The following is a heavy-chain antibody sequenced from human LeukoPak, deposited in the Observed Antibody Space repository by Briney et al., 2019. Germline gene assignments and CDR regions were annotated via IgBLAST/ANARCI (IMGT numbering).Heavy chain of an antibody. CDR3: ARADCFSSTCYLRSSWFDP. D-gene: IGHD2-2*01. J-gene: IGHJ5*02. Sequence: PGGPLRLSCTTSGFAFPDYSMTWVRQAPGKGLEWVSSISTTSTYIYYRYSVKGRSTISRDNARNSLYLQMNGLRAEDTAVYYCARADCFSSTCYLRSSWFDPWGQGTLVTVSS. V-gene: IGHV3-21*01. CDR1: GFAFPDYS. CDR2: ISTTSTYI.